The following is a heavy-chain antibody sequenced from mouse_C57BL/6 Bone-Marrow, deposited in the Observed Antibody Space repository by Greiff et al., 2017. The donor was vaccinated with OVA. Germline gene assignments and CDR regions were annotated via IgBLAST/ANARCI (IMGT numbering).Heavy chain of an antibody. CDR2: IDPEAGET. V-gene: IGHV14-2*01. CDR1: GFNIKDYY. Sequence: EVQLQQSGAELVKPGASVKLSCTASGFNIKDYYMHWVKQRTEQGLEWIGRIDPEAGETKYAPKFQGKATITADTSSNTAYLQLSSLTSEDTAVYYCASSYWDDYFDYWGQGTTLTVSS. J-gene: IGHJ2*01. CDR3: ASSYWDDYFDY. D-gene: IGHD4-1*01.